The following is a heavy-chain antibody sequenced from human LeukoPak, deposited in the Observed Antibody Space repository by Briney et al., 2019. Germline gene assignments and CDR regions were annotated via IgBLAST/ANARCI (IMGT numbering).Heavy chain of an antibody. CDR1: GGSISSYY. D-gene: IGHD3-22*01. CDR2: IYYSGST. J-gene: IGHJ4*02. Sequence: SETLSLTCTVSGGSISSYYWSWIRQPPGKGLEWIGYIYYSGSTNYNPSLKSRVTISVDTSKNQFSLKLSSVNAADTAVYYCASSSTGWDYYDSSGYYAFDYWGQGTLVTVSS. V-gene: IGHV4-59*08. CDR3: ASSSTGWDYYDSSGYYAFDY.